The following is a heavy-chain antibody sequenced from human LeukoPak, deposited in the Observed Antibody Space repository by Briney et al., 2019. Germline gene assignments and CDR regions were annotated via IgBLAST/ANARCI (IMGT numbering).Heavy chain of an antibody. CDR2: IYTGVST. Sequence: SETLSLTSTAPRGSISSGSYYWSWIRQPGGRRLEWLGRIYTGVSTTHNPSRKSPVPTSVDTPTHHFSLNLSSLTAADTAVYYCARDDVRRAGYNPPHYWGQGTLVTVSS. D-gene: IGHD5-24*01. J-gene: IGHJ4*02. V-gene: IGHV4-61*02. CDR3: ARDDVRRAGYNPPHY. CDR1: RGSISSGSYY.